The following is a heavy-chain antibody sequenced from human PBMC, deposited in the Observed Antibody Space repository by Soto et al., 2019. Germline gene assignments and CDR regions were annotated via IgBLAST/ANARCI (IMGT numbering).Heavy chain of an antibody. V-gene: IGHV4-59*08. CDR1: GGSISSYY. CDR2: IFYSGST. J-gene: IGHJ4*02. Sequence: PSETLSLTCTVSGGSISSYYWSWIRQPPGKGLEWIGYIFYSGSTNYNPSLKSRVTISVDTSKNQVSLKLSSVTAADTAVYYCARGEGYYYDYWGQGTLVTVSS. D-gene: IGHD3-10*01. CDR3: ARGEGYYYDY.